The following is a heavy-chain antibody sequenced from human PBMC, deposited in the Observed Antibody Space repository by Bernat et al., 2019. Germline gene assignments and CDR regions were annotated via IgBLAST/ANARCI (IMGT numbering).Heavy chain of an antibody. D-gene: IGHD2-15*01. CDR3: ATKGEGGIDSVDV. CDR2: IYYSGST. V-gene: IGHV4-39*07. J-gene: IGHJ6*02. Sequence: QLQLQESGPGLVKPSETLSLTCTVSGGSISSSSYYWGWIRQPPGKGLEWIGSIYYSGSTYYNPSLKSRVTISVDTSKNQFSLKLSSVTAVDTAVYYCATKGEGGIDSVDVWGQGTTVTVSS. CDR1: GGSISSSSYY.